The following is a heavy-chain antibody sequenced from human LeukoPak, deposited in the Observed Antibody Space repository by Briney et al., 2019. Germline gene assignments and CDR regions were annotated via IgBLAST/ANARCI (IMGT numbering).Heavy chain of an antibody. V-gene: IGHV3-23*01. D-gene: IGHD6-6*01. CDR3: AKKSITDQTSRGVGYIDF. Sequence: GSLRLSCAASGFTFNTYAMSWVRQAPGKGLEWVSVIAGRGDATYYADSVKDRFVISRDSSKNTLYLQMNSLRAEDTAIYYCAKKSITDQTSRGVGYIDFWGQGTLVTVSS. J-gene: IGHJ4*02. CDR1: GFTFNTYA. CDR2: IAGRGDAT.